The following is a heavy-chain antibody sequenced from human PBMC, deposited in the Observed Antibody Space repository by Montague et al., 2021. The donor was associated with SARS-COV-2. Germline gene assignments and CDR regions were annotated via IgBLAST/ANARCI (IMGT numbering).Heavy chain of an antibody. D-gene: IGHD3-10*01. CDR2: IYYTGST. Sequence: SETLSLTCTVSGGYVSSSSYYWGWIRQPPGKGLEWIGSIYYTGSTYYNPSLESRVTISVDTSRNQFSLKLSSVTAADTAVYYCARHITGSGNAFDIWGQGTMVTVSS. V-gene: IGHV4-39*01. CDR3: ARHITGSGNAFDI. CDR1: GGYVSSSSYY. J-gene: IGHJ3*02.